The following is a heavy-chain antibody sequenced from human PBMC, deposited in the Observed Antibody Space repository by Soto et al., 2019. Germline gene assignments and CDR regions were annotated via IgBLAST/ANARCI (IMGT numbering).Heavy chain of an antibody. D-gene: IGHD2-2*01. J-gene: IGHJ5*02. V-gene: IGHV1-69*02. Sequence: ASVKVSCKASGGTFSSYTISWVRQAPGQGLEWMGRIIPILGIANYAQKFQGRVTITADKSTSTAYMELSSLRSEDTAVYYCARAGGVVVPAADNWFDPWGQGTLVTVSS. CDR2: IIPILGIA. CDR3: ARAGGVVVPAADNWFDP. CDR1: GGTFSSYT.